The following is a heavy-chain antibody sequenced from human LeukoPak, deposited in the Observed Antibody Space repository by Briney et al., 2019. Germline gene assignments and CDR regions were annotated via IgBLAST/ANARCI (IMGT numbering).Heavy chain of an antibody. Sequence: PSETLSLTCTVSGGSISSGGYYWSWIRQHPGKGLEWIGYIYYSGSTYYNPSLKSRVTISVDTSKNQFSLKLSSVTAADTAVYYCAREVGATIAVAGTGTFDYWGQGTLVTVFS. J-gene: IGHJ4*02. CDR3: AREVGATIAVAGTGTFDY. V-gene: IGHV4-31*03. CDR2: IYYSGST. CDR1: GGSISSGGYY. D-gene: IGHD6-19*01.